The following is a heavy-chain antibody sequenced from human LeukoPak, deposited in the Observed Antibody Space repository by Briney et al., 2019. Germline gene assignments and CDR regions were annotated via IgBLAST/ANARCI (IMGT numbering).Heavy chain of an antibody. Sequence: GGSLRLSCAASGFTFSSHWMHWVRQAPGKGLVCVARIKSDGTYRDYGDSVRGRFTISRDNAKDTLYLQMDSLRAEDTAVYYCVRDDRSYGVDYWGQGTPVTVSS. V-gene: IGHV3-74*01. CDR1: GFTFSSHW. CDR2: IKSDGTYR. CDR3: VRDDRSYGVDY. J-gene: IGHJ4*02. D-gene: IGHD4-17*01.